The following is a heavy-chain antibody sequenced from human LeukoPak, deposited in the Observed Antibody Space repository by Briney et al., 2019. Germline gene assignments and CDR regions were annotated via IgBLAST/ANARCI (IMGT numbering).Heavy chain of an antibody. CDR1: GFTFSSYA. J-gene: IGHJ4*02. V-gene: IGHV3-23*01. Sequence: GALRLSCAASGFTFSSYAMSWVRQAPGKGLEWVSTISGSGGSTYYADSVKGRFTISRDNAKNSLYLQMNSLRAEDTAVYYCARDRHRYSYDTGGYPPYWGQGTLVTVSS. D-gene: IGHD3-22*01. CDR3: ARDRHRYSYDTGGYPPY. CDR2: ISGSGGST.